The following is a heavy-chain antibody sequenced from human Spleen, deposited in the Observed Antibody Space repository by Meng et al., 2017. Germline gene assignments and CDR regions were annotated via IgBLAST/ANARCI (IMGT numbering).Heavy chain of an antibody. CDR3: VRSRAWVRTGFDP. J-gene: IGHJ5*02. CDR1: GESISSSDSY. CDR2: IGHSGFS. Sequence: PPLQESGPGLVKPSETLALPCSGLGESISSSDSYWGWIRQSPGKGLEWIGSIGHSGFSYYPPSLESRVTVSVDPSRSQFSLELTSVTAADTAVYYCVRSRAWVRTGFDPWGQGTLVTVSS. V-gene: IGHV4-39*01. D-gene: IGHD1/OR15-1a*01.